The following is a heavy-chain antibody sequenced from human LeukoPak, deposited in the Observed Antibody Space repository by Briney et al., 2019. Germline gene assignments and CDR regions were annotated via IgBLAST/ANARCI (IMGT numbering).Heavy chain of an antibody. V-gene: IGHV3-48*01. CDR1: GFTFSDYS. Sequence: GGSLRLSCAASGFTFSDYSMNWVRQATGKGLEWVSYISSIGATIYYADSVKGRFTISRDNAKNSLFLQMNSLRAEDTAVYYCAKNPYYYDSSGRIEGVYFDYWGQGTLVTVSS. CDR2: ISSIGATI. CDR3: AKNPYYYDSSGRIEGVYFDY. D-gene: IGHD3-22*01. J-gene: IGHJ4*02.